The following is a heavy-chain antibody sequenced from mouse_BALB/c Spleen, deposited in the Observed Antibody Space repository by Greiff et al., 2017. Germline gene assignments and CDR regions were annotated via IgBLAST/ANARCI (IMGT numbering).Heavy chain of an antibody. V-gene: IGHV5-6*01. CDR1: GFTFSSYG. Sequence: EVQVVESGGDLVKPGGSLKLSCAASGFTFSSYGMSWVRQTPDKRLEWVATISSGGSYTYYPDSVKGRFTISRDNAKNTLYLQMSSLKSEDTAMYYCARHAKYGNDAMDYWGQGTSVTVSS. J-gene: IGHJ4*01. D-gene: IGHD2-10*02. CDR3: ARHAKYGNDAMDY. CDR2: ISSGGSYT.